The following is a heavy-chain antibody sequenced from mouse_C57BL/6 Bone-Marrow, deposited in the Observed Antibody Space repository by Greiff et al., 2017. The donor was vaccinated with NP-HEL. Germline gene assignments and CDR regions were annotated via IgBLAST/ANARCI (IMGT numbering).Heavy chain of an antibody. V-gene: IGHV1-76*01. CDR3: ARGFAY. CDR1: GYTFTDYY. CDR2: IYPGSGNT. J-gene: IGHJ3*01. Sequence: QVQLQQSGAELVRPGASVKLSCTASGYTFTDYYINWVKQRPGQGLEWIARIYPGSGNTYYNEKFKGKATLTADKSSSTAYMQLSSLTAEDSAVYFCARGFAYWGQGTLVTVSA.